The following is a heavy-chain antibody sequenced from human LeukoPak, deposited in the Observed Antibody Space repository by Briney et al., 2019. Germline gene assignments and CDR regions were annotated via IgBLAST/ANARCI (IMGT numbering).Heavy chain of an antibody. D-gene: IGHD6-19*01. Sequence: PSETLSLTCAVSGGSISSSSGNCWTWVRQPPGKGLEWIGEIYHSGSTNYNPSLKSRVTMLLDKSKNQFSLKLNSVTAADTAVYYCARHLAVTGAGGWVYYFDYWGQGTLVTVSS. CDR3: ARHLAVTGAGGWVYYFDY. J-gene: IGHJ4*02. CDR1: GGSISSSSGNC. V-gene: IGHV4-4*02. CDR2: IYHSGST.